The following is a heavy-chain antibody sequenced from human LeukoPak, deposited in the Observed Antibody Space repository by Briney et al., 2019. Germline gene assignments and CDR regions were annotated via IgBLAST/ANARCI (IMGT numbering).Heavy chain of an antibody. CDR2: IYPGDSDT. V-gene: IGHV5-51*01. J-gene: IGHJ6*03. CDR1: GYSFTSYW. D-gene: IGHD1-26*01. CDR3: ARQTSGSYYRGSYYYYMDV. Sequence: GESLKISCKGSGYSFTSYWIGWVRQMPGKGLEWMGIIYPGDSDTRYSPSFQGQVTISADKSISTAYLQWGSLKASDTAMYYCARQTSGSYYRGSYYYYMDVWGKGTTVTISS.